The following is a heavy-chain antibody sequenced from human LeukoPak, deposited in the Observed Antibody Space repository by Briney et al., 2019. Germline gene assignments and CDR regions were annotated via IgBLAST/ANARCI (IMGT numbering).Heavy chain of an antibody. D-gene: IGHD5-18*01. CDR1: GYTLTELS. V-gene: IGHV1-24*01. Sequence: ASVKVSCKVSGYTLTELSMHWVRQAPGKGLEWMGGFDPEDGEIIYAQKFQGRVTMTEDTSTDTAYMELSSLRSEDTAVYYCTTMVTSYWFDPWGQGTLVTVFS. J-gene: IGHJ5*02. CDR3: TTMVTSYWFDP. CDR2: FDPEDGEI.